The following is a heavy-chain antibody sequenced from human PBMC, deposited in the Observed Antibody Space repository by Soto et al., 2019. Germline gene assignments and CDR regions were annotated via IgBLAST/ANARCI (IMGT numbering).Heavy chain of an antibody. V-gene: IGHV1-69*13. CDR2: IIPIFGTA. D-gene: IGHD2-15*01. CDR3: ARASRAAYGMDV. J-gene: IGHJ6*02. Sequence: SVKVSCKASGGTFSSYAISWVRPAGGQGLEWMGGIIPIFGTANYAQKFQGRVTITADESTSTAYMELSSVRSEDTAVYYCARASRAAYGMDVWGQGTTVTVSS. CDR1: GGTFSSYA.